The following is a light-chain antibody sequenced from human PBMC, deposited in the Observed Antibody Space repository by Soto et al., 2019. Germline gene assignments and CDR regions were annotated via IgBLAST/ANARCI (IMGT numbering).Light chain of an antibody. J-gene: IGLJ2*01. V-gene: IGLV2-14*01. CDR3: SSYTTTSTWV. Sequence: PASGRGSAWKSVPVFSTKKKTDVGSSNYVSWYKQHPGKAPKLMIYDVSNRPSGVSNRFSGSKSGNTASLTISGLQAEDEADYYCSSYTTTSTWVFGGGTK. CDR1: KTDVGSSNY. CDR2: DVS.